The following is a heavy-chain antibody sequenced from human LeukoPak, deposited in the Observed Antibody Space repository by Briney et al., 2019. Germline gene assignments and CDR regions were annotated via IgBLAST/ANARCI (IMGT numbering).Heavy chain of an antibody. Sequence: SETLSLTCTVSGGSISSYYWSWIRQPPGKGLEWIGYIYYSGSTSYNPSLKSRVTISVDTSKNQFSLKLSSVTAADTAVYYCARGQGLAGFLYYFDYWGQGTLVTVSS. CDR3: ARGQGLAGFLYYFDY. CDR1: GGSISSYY. V-gene: IGHV4-59*08. J-gene: IGHJ4*02. CDR2: IYYSGST.